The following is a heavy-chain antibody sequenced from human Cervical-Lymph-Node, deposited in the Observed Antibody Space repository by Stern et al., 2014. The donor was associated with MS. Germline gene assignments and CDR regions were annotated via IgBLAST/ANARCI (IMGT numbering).Heavy chain of an antibody. CDR3: AKEGILVASFDY. CDR2: ISGSGDST. V-gene: IGHV3-23*01. J-gene: IGHJ4*02. Sequence: VQLLQPGGSLVQPGGSLRLSCAASGFTFSSYAMSWVRQAPGKGLEWVSAISGSGDSTYYADSVKGRFTISRDNSKNTLYLQMNSLRADDTAVYYCAKEGILVASFDYWGQGTLVTVSS. CDR1: GFTFSSYA. D-gene: IGHD6-19*01.